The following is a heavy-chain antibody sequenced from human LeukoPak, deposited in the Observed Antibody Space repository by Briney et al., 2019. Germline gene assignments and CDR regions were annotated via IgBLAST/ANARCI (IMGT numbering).Heavy chain of an antibody. CDR1: GFIFTNYS. CDR2: VSRSSTYK. V-gene: IGHV3-21*01. J-gene: IGHJ2*01. Sequence: NSGGFLRLSCAASGFIFTNYSMSWVRQAPGKGLEWVSSVSRSSTYKYHADSVKGRFTISRDNAKNSLYLQMNSLRAEDTAVYYCARWDTTMAPDWGPNYWYLDLWGRGTLVTVSS. CDR3: ARWDTTMAPDWGPNYWYLDL. D-gene: IGHD5-18*01.